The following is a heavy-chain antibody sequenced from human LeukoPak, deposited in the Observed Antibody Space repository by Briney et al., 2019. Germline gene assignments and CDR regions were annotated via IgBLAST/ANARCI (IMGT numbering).Heavy chain of an antibody. J-gene: IGHJ4*02. CDR3: AKENEEYFDY. Sequence: GGSLRLSCAASGFTFDDYAMHWVRHAPGKGLEWVSGISWNSGSIGYADSVKGRFAISRDNAENSLYLQMNSLRAEDTALYYCAKENEEYFDYWGQGTLVTVSS. V-gene: IGHV3-9*01. CDR2: ISWNSGSI. D-gene: IGHD1-1*01. CDR1: GFTFDDYA.